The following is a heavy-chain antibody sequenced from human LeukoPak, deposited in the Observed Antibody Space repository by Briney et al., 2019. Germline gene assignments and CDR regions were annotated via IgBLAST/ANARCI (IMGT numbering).Heavy chain of an antibody. D-gene: IGHD2-2*01. CDR1: GFTFSDYY. CDR2: ISSSGSTI. Sequence: GGSLRLSCAASGFTFSDYYMSWIRQAPGKGLGWVSYISSSGSTIYYADSVKGRFTTSRDNAKNSLYLQMNSLRAEDTAVYYCARTDPDCSSTSCYSFDIWGQGTMVTVSS. J-gene: IGHJ3*02. V-gene: IGHV3-11*01. CDR3: ARTDPDCSSTSCYSFDI.